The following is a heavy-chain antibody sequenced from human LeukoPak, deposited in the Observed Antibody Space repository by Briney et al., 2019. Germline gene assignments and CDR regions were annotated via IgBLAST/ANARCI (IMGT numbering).Heavy chain of an antibody. J-gene: IGHJ4*02. CDR2: ISSSSSYL. Sequence: PGGSLRHSCAASGFTFSSYSMIWVRQAPGKGLEWVSSISSSSSYLYYADSVKGRFTISRDNAKNSLYLQMNSLRAEDTAVYYCARAEGSSWEYYFDYWGQGALVTVSS. CDR1: GFTFSSYS. CDR3: ARAEGSSWEYYFDY. D-gene: IGHD6-13*01. V-gene: IGHV3-21*01.